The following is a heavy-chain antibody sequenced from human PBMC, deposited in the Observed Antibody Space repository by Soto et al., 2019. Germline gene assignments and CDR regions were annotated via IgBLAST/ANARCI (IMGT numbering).Heavy chain of an antibody. Sequence: SETLSLTCTVSGASISGYHWSWIRQFPGKGLECLGYISYSGATNYNPSLKSRVTMSIDTSKNQFSLQLNSVTAADTAVYYYARAFDIDWYTYYFDYWGQGPLVTVS. V-gene: IGHV4-59*08. CDR1: GASISGYH. J-gene: IGHJ4*02. CDR2: ISYSGAT. D-gene: IGHD3-9*01. CDR3: ARAFDIDWYTYYFDY.